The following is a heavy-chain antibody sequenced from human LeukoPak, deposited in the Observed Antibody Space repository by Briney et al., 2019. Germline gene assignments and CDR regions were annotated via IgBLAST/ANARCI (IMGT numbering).Heavy chain of an antibody. Sequence: ASVKVSCKATGYTFTSYGISWVRQAPGQGLEWMERNSSNSDNTNYAQKIQGRVTMTTNTSTSTDYMELRSLRSDDTALYFCARDWGSIKVIADYWGQGTLVTVSS. J-gene: IGHJ4*02. CDR2: NSSNSDNT. CDR1: GYTFTSYG. CDR3: ARDWGSIKVIADY. V-gene: IGHV1-18*01. D-gene: IGHD7-27*01.